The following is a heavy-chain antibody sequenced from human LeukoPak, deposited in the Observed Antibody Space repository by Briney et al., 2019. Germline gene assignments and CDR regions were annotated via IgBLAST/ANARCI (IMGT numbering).Heavy chain of an antibody. CDR2: IKQDGSQE. V-gene: IGHV3-7*04. CDR1: RLTLSTYW. D-gene: IGHD6-19*01. CDR3: ARARIAVAVYYFDC. J-gene: IGHJ4*02. Sequence: PWGSLRLSCAASRLTLSTYWMSWVRQAPGKGLEWVAHIKQDGSQEYYVDSVKGRFTISRDSAKNSLYLQMNSLRAEDTAMYYCARARIAVAVYYFDCWGQGTLVTVSS.